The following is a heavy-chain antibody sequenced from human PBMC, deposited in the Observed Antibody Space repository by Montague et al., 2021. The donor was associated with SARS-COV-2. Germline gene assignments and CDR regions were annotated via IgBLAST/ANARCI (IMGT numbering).Heavy chain of an antibody. J-gene: IGHJ4*02. V-gene: IGHV1-8*01. Sequence: SVKVSCKASGYTFTSYDINWVRQATGQGLEWMGRMNPNSGNTGYAQKFQGRVTMTRNTSISTAYMELSSLRSEDTAVYYCARAQYYYDSSGYYPAYWGQGTLVTVSS. CDR2: MNPNSGNT. D-gene: IGHD3-22*01. CDR1: GYTFTSYD. CDR3: ARAQYYYDSSGYYPAY.